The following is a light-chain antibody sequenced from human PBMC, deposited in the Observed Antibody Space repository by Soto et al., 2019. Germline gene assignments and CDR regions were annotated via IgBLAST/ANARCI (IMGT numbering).Light chain of an antibody. J-gene: IGKJ4*01. CDR1: QDISNY. CDR2: AAS. CDR3: KEYDSAPLA. Sequence: DIQMTQSPSSLSASVADRVTITCRASQDISNYLAWYQQKPGKVPKLLISAASTLQSGVPSRFSGSGSGADFTLSISSLQPEDDATYYCKEYDSAPLAFGGGTKVEIK. V-gene: IGKV1-27*01.